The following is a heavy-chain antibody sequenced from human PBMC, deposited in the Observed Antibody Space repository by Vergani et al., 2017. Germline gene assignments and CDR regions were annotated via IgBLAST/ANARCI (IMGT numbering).Heavy chain of an antibody. CDR3: ARAGAYYDILTGYYKLDY. V-gene: IGHV3-21*04. D-gene: IGHD3-9*01. Sequence: EVQLVESGGGLVKPGGSLRLSCAASGFTFSSYSMNWVRQAPGKGPEWVSSISSSSSYIYYADSVKGRFTISRDNAKNSLYLQMNSLSAEDTAVYYCARAGAYYDILTGYYKLDYWGQGTLVTVSS. CDR1: GFTFSSYS. J-gene: IGHJ4*02. CDR2: ISSSSSYI.